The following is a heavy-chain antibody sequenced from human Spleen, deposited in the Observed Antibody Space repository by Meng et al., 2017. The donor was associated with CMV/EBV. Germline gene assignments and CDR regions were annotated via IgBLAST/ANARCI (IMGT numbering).Heavy chain of an antibody. J-gene: IGHJ6*02. CDR1: GFIFSSYS. CDR2: ISSTGSFI. CDR3: ARDMTYYDFWSGYYPGGYGMDV. V-gene: IGHV3-21*01. Sequence: GESLKISCAASGFIFSSYSMNWVRQAPGKGLEWISSISSTGSFIYHADSVKGRFTISRDNAKNSLYLQMNSLRAEDTAVYYCARDMTYYDFWSGYYPGGYGMDVWGQGTTVTVSS. D-gene: IGHD3-3*01.